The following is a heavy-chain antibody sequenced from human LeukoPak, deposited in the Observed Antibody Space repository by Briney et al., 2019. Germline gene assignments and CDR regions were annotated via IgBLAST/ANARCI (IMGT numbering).Heavy chain of an antibody. V-gene: IGHV3-48*04. J-gene: IGHJ4*02. CDR2: ISGSSSTI. CDR3: AQQWLDFDY. CDR1: GFTFSSYA. D-gene: IGHD6-19*01. Sequence: GGSLRLSCAASGFTFSSYAMSWVRQAPGKGLEWVSYISGSSSTIYYADSVKGRFTISRDNAKNSLYLQMNSLRAEDTAVYYCAQQWLDFDYWGQGTLVTVSS.